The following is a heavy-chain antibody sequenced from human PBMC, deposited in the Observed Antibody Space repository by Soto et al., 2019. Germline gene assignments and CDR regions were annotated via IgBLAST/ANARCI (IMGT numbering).Heavy chain of an antibody. Sequence: GGSLSLSWEASGFAFSNCAMRWGRQAPGKGLEWVSSITGFGGGTYYSDSVEGRFTISRDNSKNTLNLQMSSLRAEDTALYFCVKGRNYDNLTAYHGFDGWGQGTQVTVSS. CDR1: GFAFSNCA. D-gene: IGHD3-9*01. J-gene: IGHJ4*01. CDR3: VKGRNYDNLTAYHGFDG. CDR2: ITGFGGGT. V-gene: IGHV3-23*01.